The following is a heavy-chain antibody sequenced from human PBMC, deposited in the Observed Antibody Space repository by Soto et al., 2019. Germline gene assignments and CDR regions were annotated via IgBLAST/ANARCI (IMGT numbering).Heavy chain of an antibody. CDR1: AYTFTSYT. Sequence: QVQLVQSGAEVKKPGASVKVSCKASAYTFTSYTIHWVRQAPGQRLEWMGWINVGKGNTKYSQKLQGRVTITRDTSASTAYMELSSLRSEDTAVYYCASAVCYGSASYYVEHMDVWGQGTTVTVSS. CDR3: ASAVCYGSASYYVEHMDV. CDR2: INVGKGNT. V-gene: IGHV1-3*01. J-gene: IGHJ6*02. D-gene: IGHD3-10*01.